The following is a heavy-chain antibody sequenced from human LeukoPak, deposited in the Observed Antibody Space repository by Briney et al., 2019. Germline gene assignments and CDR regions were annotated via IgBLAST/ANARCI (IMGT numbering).Heavy chain of an antibody. D-gene: IGHD6-13*01. Sequence: PGGSLRLSCAASGFTFSGHAMNWVRQAPGKGLEWVSGIGGRGASTHYGDAVNGRFTISRDNSKDTQYLQIHSLRVEDTAIYYCARDGKLGTSWFLDHWGQGVLVTVSS. V-gene: IGHV3-23*01. CDR3: ARDGKLGTSWFLDH. J-gene: IGHJ4*02. CDR2: IGGRGAST. CDR1: GFTFSGHA.